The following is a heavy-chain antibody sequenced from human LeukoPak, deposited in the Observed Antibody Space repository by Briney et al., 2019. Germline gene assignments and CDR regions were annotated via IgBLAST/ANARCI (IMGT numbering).Heavy chain of an antibody. J-gene: IGHJ4*02. D-gene: IGHD6-6*01. CDR3: ARKYSSSVDW. V-gene: IGHV1-2*02. Sequence: ASVKVSCKASGYTFTGSYMHWVRQAPGQGLEWMGWINLNSGGTNYAQKFQGRVTMTRDTSISTAYMELSRLRSDDTAVYYGARKYSSSVDWWGEGTLVTVSA. CDR1: GYTFTGSY. CDR2: INLNSGGT.